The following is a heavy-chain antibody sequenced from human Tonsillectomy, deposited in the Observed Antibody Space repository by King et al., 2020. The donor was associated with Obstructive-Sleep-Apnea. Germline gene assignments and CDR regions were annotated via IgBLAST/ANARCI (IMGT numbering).Heavy chain of an antibody. J-gene: IGHJ4*02. CDR3: ARREVYSGYDPDPFDY. CDR1: GGSISSGGYY. CDR2: IDYTGST. D-gene: IGHD5-12*01. Sequence: VQLQESGPGLVKPSQTLSLTCTVSGGSISSGGYYWSWIRQHPGKGLEWIGNIDYTGSTYYNPSLKSRITLSIDTSKNQFSLKLSSVTAADTAVYHCARREVYSGYDPDPFDYWGQGTLVAVSS. V-gene: IGHV4-31*03.